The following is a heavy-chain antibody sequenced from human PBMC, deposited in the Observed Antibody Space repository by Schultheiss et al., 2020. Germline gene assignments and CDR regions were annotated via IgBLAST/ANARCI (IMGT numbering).Heavy chain of an antibody. V-gene: IGHV3-30*04. J-gene: IGHJ6*03. CDR1: GFTFSSYA. CDR3: ARGLGAPLQWAYYYYYMDV. Sequence: GGSLRLSCAASGFTFSSYAMHWVRQAPGKGLEWVAVISYDGSNKYYADSVKGRFTISRDNSKNTLYLQMNSLRAEDTAVYYCARGLGAPLQWAYYYYYMDVWGKGTTV. D-gene: IGHD5-24*01. CDR2: ISYDGSNK.